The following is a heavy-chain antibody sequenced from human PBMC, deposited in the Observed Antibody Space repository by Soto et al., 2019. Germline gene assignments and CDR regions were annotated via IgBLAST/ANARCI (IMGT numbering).Heavy chain of an antibody. D-gene: IGHD6-13*01. J-gene: IGHJ4*02. CDR1: WYSISRGYY. CDR2: ISHSGST. CDR3: ARLRAWGDSSRPFDL. V-gene: IGHV4-38-2*01. Sequence: SETLSLTCAVSWYSISRGYYWGWIRQPPGKGLEWIVSISHSGSTYYNPSLRSRVTISVHTSKKQFSLKLTSVTAADTAVYYCARLRAWGDSSRPFDLWGQGTLVT.